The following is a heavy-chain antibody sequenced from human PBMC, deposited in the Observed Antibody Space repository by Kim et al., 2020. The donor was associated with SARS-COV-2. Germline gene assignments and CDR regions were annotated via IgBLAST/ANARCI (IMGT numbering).Heavy chain of an antibody. Sequence: GESLKISCKGSGYSFTSYWISWVRQMPGKGLEWMGRIDPSDSYTNYSPSFQGHVTISADKSISTAYLQWSSLKASDTAMYYCASRSAAGMGYYYYGMDVWGQGTTVTVSS. CDR3: ASRSAAGMGYYYYGMDV. CDR2: IDPSDSYT. V-gene: IGHV5-10-1*01. D-gene: IGHD6-13*01. CDR1: GYSFTSYW. J-gene: IGHJ6*02.